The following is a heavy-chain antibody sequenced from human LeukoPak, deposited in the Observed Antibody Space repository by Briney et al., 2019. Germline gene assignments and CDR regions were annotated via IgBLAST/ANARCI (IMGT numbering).Heavy chain of an antibody. CDR1: VFTVSGTH. CDR2: MYTGGTT. V-gene: IGHV3-53*01. CDR3: AKDEVTSGGGLAS. J-gene: IGHJ4*02. Sequence: TGGSLRLSCAASVFTVSGTHMSWVRQPPGKGLEWVSAMYTGGTTYYADSVQGRFTISRDTSKNTLYLHMNIVRVEDTAVYYCAKDEVTSGGGLASWGQGTLVTVSS. D-gene: IGHD3-16*01.